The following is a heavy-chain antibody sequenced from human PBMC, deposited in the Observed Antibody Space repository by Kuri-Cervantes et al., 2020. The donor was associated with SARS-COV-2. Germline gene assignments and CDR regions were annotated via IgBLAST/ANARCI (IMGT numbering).Heavy chain of an antibody. D-gene: IGHD6-6*01. Sequence: ASVQVSCKVSGYTLTELSMHWVRQAPGKGLEWMGGFDPKDGETIYAQKFQGRVTMTEDTSTDTAYMELSSLRSEDTAVYYCATDFGYSSSSHADYWGQGTLVTVSS. CDR2: FDPKDGET. V-gene: IGHV1-24*01. CDR3: ATDFGYSSSSHADY. J-gene: IGHJ4*02. CDR1: GYTLTELS.